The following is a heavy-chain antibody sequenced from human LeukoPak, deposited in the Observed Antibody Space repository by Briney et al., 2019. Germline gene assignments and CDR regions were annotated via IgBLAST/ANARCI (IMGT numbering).Heavy chain of an antibody. CDR1: GFTFSSYG. D-gene: IGHD3-10*01. J-gene: IGHJ2*01. CDR3: ARGPGSYNWYIDL. Sequence: GGSLRLSCAASGFTFSSYGMHWVRQAPGKGLEWVAFIRYDGSNKYYADSVKGRVTISRDNAKNSLYLQMNSLRAEDTAVYYCARGPGSYNWYIDLWGRGTLVTVSS. CDR2: IRYDGSNK. V-gene: IGHV3-30*02.